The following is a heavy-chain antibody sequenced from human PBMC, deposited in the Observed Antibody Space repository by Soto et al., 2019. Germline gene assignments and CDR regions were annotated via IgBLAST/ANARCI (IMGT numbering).Heavy chain of an antibody. CDR3: VRDVGFDFDY. Sequence: SQTLSLTCXISGDSVSSNTAAWNWIRQSPSRGLEWLGRTYYRSKWYNDYAVSVKSRITINPDTSKNQFSLHLNSVTPEDTALYYCVRDVGFDFDYWGLGTLVTVSS. CDR1: GDSVSSNTAA. J-gene: IGHJ4*02. CDR2: TYYRSKWYN. V-gene: IGHV6-1*01. D-gene: IGHD1-26*01.